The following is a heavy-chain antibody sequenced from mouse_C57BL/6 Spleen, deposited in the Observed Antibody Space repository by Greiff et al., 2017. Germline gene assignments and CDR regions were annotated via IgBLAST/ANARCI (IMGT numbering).Heavy chain of an antibody. CDR3: ARSGIGSNYGFAY. V-gene: IGHV1-78*01. J-gene: IGHJ3*01. CDR2: IYPRDGSI. Sequence: VQLQQSDAELVKPGASVKISCTVSGYTFTDHTIHWMKQRPEQGLEWIGYIYPRDGSIKYNEKFKGKATLTADKSSSTAYMQLNSLTSEDSAVYFCARSGIGSNYGFAYWGQGTLVTVSA. CDR1: GYTFTDHT. D-gene: IGHD2-5*01.